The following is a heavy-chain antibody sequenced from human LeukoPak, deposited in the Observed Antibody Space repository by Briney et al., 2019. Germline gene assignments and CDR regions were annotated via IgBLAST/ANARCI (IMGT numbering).Heavy chain of an antibody. Sequence: ASVKVSCKASGYSFTTYGISWVRQAPVQGLEWMGWISAYNGNTNYAQKRHGKVTMTTDTATSTAYMELRSLRYDDTAVYYCARDMIAARPTWFDPWGQGTLVTVSS. V-gene: IGHV1-18*01. CDR1: GYSFTTYG. CDR3: ARDMIAARPTWFDP. CDR2: ISAYNGNT. J-gene: IGHJ5*02. D-gene: IGHD6-6*01.